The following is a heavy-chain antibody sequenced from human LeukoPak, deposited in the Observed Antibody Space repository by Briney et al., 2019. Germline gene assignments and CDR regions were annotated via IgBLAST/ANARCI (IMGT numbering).Heavy chain of an antibody. CDR2: IYHSGST. CDR3: ARRGRWLQPGLFDY. D-gene: IGHD5-24*01. J-gene: IGHJ4*02. Sequence: SETLSLTCTVSGYSISSGYYWGWIRQPPGKGLEWIGSIYHSGSTYYNPSLKSRVTISVDTSKNQFSLKLSSVTAADTAVYYCARRGRWLQPGLFDYWGQGTLVTVSS. V-gene: IGHV4-38-2*02. CDR1: GYSISSGYY.